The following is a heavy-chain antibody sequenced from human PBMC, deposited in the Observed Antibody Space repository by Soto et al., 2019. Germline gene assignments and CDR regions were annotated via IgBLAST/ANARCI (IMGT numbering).Heavy chain of an antibody. D-gene: IGHD3-22*01. CDR2: ISGSGGST. J-gene: IGHJ4*02. V-gene: IGHV3-23*01. CDR1: GFTFSSYA. Sequence: PGGSLRLSCAASGFTFSSYAMSWVRQAPGKGLEWVSAISGSGGSTYYADSVKGRFTISRDNSKNTLYLQMNSLRAEDTAVYYCAKDRYYDSSCYYSPEPYDYWGQGTLVTVSS. CDR3: AKDRYYDSSCYYSPEPYDY.